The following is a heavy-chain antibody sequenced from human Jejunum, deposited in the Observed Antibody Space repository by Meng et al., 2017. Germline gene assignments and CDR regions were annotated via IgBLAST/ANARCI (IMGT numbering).Heavy chain of an antibody. J-gene: IGHJ4*01. CDR1: GDSVSSNSAA. V-gene: IGHV6-1*01. CDR3: VRTSNWSLDY. D-gene: IGHD6-13*01. Sequence: QLRQSCRGLVKPLQTLSLCCAISGDSVSSNSAAWNWVRQSPSRGREWLGRTYYRSKWYNDYAESVKSRITINPDTSKNQFSLQLNSVTPEDTAVYYCVRTSNWSLDYWGQGTLVTVSS. CDR2: TYYRSKWYN.